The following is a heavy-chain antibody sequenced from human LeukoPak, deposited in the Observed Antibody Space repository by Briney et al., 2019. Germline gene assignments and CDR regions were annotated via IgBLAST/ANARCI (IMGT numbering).Heavy chain of an antibody. Sequence: SETLSLTCTVSDYSITNVYYWGWIRQPPGKGLEWIGAVFHTGNTYYSPSLKSRVTISVDTSKNQFSLKLSSVTAADTAIYYCSRLSYGYDPYYFDYWGQGTLVTVSS. J-gene: IGHJ4*02. D-gene: IGHD5-12*01. CDR2: VFHTGNT. CDR3: SRLSYGYDPYYFDY. V-gene: IGHV4-38-2*02. CDR1: DYSITNVYY.